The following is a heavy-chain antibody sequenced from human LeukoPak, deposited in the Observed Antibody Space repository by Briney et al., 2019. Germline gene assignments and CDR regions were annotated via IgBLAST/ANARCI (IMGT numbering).Heavy chain of an antibody. CDR3: ARVDARYFDHTFDY. CDR1: GFTFSSYS. V-gene: IGHV3-21*01. J-gene: IGHJ4*02. CDR2: ISSSSSSYI. D-gene: IGHD3-9*01. Sequence: PGGSLRLSCAASGFTFSSYSMNWVRQAPGKGLEWVSSISSSSSSYIYYADSVKGRFTISRDNAKNSQYLQMNSLRAEDTAVYYCARVDARYFDHTFDYWGQGTLVTVSS.